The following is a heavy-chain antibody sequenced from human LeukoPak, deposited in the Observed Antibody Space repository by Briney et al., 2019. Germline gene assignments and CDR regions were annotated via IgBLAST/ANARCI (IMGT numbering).Heavy chain of an antibody. CDR3: ARGRNIEMTTMSGGSDY. Sequence: ASVRVSCKASGYTFTDYYMHWVRQAPGQGLEWMGWLNPNSGDTNYAQRFQGRVSMTRDSSISTAYMDLSDLRSDDTAVYSCARGRNIEMTTMSGGSDYWGQGTLVTVSS. CDR1: GYTFTDYY. CDR2: LNPNSGDT. V-gene: IGHV1-2*02. D-gene: IGHD5-24*01. J-gene: IGHJ4*02.